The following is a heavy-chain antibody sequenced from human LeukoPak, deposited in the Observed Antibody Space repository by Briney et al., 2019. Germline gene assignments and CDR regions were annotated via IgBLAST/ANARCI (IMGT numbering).Heavy chain of an antibody. J-gene: IGHJ4*02. CDR3: AREGPRGNSQLDY. CDR1: GFTFGNYG. D-gene: IGHD1-1*01. CDR2: IWYDGSNK. Sequence: GGSLRLSCAASGFTFGNYGMHWVRQAPGKGLEWVALIWYDGSNKYYTDSVKGRLTISRDNSKDTLFLQMNSLRAEDTAVYYCAREGPRGNSQLDYWGQGTLVTVSS. V-gene: IGHV3-33*01.